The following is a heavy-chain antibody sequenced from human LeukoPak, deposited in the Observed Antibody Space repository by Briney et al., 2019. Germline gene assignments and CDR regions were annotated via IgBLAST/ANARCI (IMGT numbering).Heavy chain of an antibody. CDR2: ISSSSSYI. D-gene: IGHD5-12*01. V-gene: IGHV3-21*01. CDR3: ARVEYSGYDLAA. CDR1: GFTFSSCS. J-gene: IGHJ4*02. Sequence: GGSLRLSCAASGFTFSSCSMNWVRQAPGKGLEWVSSISSSSSYIYYADSVKGRFTISRDNAKNSLYLQMNSLRAEDTAVYYCARVEYSGYDLAAWGQGTLVTVSS.